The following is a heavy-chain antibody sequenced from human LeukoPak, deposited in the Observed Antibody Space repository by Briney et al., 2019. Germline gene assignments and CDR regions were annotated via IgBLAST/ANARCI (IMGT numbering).Heavy chain of an antibody. CDR2: IYPGDSDT. V-gene: IGHV5-51*01. J-gene: IGHJ3*02. CDR1: GYSFTSYW. Sequence: GESLKISCKGSGYSFTSYWIGWVRQMPGKGLEWMGIIYPGDSDTRYSPSFQGQVTISADKSISTAYLQWSSLKASDTAMYYCARAPSGQQQLVPGAFDIWGQGTMVTVSS. D-gene: IGHD6-13*01. CDR3: ARAPSGQQQLVPGAFDI.